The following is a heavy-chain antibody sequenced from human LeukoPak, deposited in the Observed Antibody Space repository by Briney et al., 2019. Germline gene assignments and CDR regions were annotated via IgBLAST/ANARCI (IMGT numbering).Heavy chain of an antibody. CDR3: ARELGIRAFDI. J-gene: IGHJ3*02. CDR2: ISSTSTYR. Sequence: AGSLRLSCAASGFTFSNYAMNWVRQAPGKGLEWVSSISSTSTYRYYADSLKGRFTISRDNGKNSLYQQMNSLTADDTAVYYCARELGIRAFDIWGQGTMVTVSS. V-gene: IGHV3-21*01. D-gene: IGHD7-27*01. CDR1: GFTFSNYA.